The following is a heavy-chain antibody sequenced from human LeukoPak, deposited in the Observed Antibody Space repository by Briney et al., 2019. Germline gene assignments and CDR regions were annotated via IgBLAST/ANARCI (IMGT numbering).Heavy chain of an antibody. V-gene: IGHV3-23*01. J-gene: IGHJ4*02. CDR1: GFTFSTYA. D-gene: IGHD3-22*01. CDR2: ISGSGDST. Sequence: GGSLRLSCAASGFTFSTYAVNWVRQAPGKGLEWVSTISGSGDSTYYADSVKGRFTISRGNSKDTLYLQMSSVRADDTAVYYCARDRGRYYDSRGFYWGYYFDSWGQGILVTVST. CDR3: ARDRGRYYDSRGFYWGYYFDS.